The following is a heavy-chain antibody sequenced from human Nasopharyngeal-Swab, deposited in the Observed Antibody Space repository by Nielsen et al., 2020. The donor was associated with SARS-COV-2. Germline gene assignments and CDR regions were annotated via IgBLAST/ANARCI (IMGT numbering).Heavy chain of an antibody. CDR1: GGSSSGYY. J-gene: IGHJ4*02. D-gene: IGHD4-17*01. Sequence: SETLSLTCAVYGGSSSGYYWSWFRPPPGKGLEWIGEINHSGSTNYNPSLKSRVAISLDTSKNQFSLKLSSVTAADTAVYYCARGNGAFDYWGQGTLVTVSS. CDR3: ARGNGAFDY. V-gene: IGHV4-34*01. CDR2: INHSGST.